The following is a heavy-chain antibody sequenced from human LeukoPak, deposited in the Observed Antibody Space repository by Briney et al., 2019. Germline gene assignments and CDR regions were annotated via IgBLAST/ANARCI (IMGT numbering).Heavy chain of an antibody. D-gene: IGHD6-19*01. CDR1: GYNFTTYW. CDR3: ARRPAGAAGLFFDY. V-gene: IGHV5-51*01. J-gene: IGHJ4*02. CDR2: IYPDDSDT. Sequence: GESLKISCKASGYNFTTYWIPWVRQMPGKGLECMGIIYPDDSDTRYSPSFQGQVSISADKSINTAYLQWSSLKAPDTAMYYCARRPAGAAGLFFDYWGQGALVTVSS.